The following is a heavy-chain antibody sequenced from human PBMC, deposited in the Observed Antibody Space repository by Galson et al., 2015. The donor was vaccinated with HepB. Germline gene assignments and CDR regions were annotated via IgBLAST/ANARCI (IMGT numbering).Heavy chain of an antibody. J-gene: IGHJ6*03. CDR1: GFTFSGSA. CDR2: IRSKANSYAT. Sequence: SLRLSCAASGFTFSGSAVHWVRQASGKGLEWVGRIRSKANSYATAYAASVKGRFTISRDDSKNTAYLQMNSLKTEDTAVYYCTKEYYYDSSGYQRPRGYYYYMDVWGKGTTVTVSS. D-gene: IGHD3-22*01. CDR3: TKEYYYDSSGYQRPRGYYYYMDV. V-gene: IGHV3-73*01.